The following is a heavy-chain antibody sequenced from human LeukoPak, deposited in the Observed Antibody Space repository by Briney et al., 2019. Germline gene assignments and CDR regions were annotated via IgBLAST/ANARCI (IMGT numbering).Heavy chain of an antibody. CDR2: ISWNSGSI. D-gene: IGHD1-26*01. Sequence: GGSLRLSCAASGFTFDDYAMHWVRQAPGKGLEWVSGISWNSGSIGYADSVKGRFTISRDNAKNSLYLQMNNLRADDTAVYYCTRDTDGSLDYWGQGILVTVAS. J-gene: IGHJ4*02. CDR3: TRDTDGSLDY. CDR1: GFTFDDYA. V-gene: IGHV3-9*01.